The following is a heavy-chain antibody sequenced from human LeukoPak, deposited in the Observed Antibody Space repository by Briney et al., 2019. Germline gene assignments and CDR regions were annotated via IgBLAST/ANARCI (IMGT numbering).Heavy chain of an antibody. CDR1: GGSISISNW. CDR3: ARVHNDILTDDSLGDKFDY. D-gene: IGHD3-9*01. CDR2: IYHTGST. J-gene: IGHJ4*02. Sequence: SGTLSLTCAVSGGSISISNWYSWVRQPPGKGLEWIGEIYHTGSTNYNPSLKSRVTISVDKSKNQVSLKLSSVTAADTAVYYCARVHNDILTDDSLGDKFDYWGQGTLVTVSS. V-gene: IGHV4-4*02.